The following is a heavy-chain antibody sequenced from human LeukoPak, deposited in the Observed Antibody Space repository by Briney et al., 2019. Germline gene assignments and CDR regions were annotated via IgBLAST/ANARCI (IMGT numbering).Heavy chain of an antibody. Sequence: SETLSLTCTVSGGSISSYYWSWIRQPPGKGLEWIGYIYYSGSTNYNPSLKSRVTISVDTSENQFSLKLSSVTAADTAVYYCARVLSYDFWSGYYTFDPWGQGTLVTVSS. CDR2: IYYSGST. V-gene: IGHV4-59*01. CDR3: ARVLSYDFWSGYYTFDP. J-gene: IGHJ5*02. CDR1: GGSISSYY. D-gene: IGHD3-3*01.